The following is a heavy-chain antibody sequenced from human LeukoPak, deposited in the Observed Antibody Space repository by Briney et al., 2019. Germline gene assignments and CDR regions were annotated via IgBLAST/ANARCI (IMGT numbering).Heavy chain of an antibody. CDR1: GGSISTDLYY. J-gene: IGHJ5*02. CDR2: IYSNGWT. D-gene: IGHD6-19*01. V-gene: IGHV4-61*02. Sequence: SETLSLTCTVSGGSISTDLYYWTWVRQPAGKGLEWIGRIYSNGWTDYNPPLKSRVSISIDTSKNHFSLKMSLATAADTALYYCARGSGWNSFDPWGQGTLVTVSS. CDR3: ARGSGWNSFDP.